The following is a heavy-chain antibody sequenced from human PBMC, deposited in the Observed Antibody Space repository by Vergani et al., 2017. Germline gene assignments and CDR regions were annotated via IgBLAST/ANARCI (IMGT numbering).Heavy chain of an antibody. CDR1: GFTLSSYA. CDR2: ISYDGSNK. V-gene: IGHV3-30-3*01. D-gene: IGHD2-2*03. Sequence: QVQLVESGGGVVQPGRSLRLSCAASGFTLSSYAMHWVRQAPGKGREWVAVISYDGSNKYFADSVKGRFTISRDNSKNTLYLQMNSLRAEDTAVYYCARDGFMDVWGKGTTVTVSS. J-gene: IGHJ6*03. CDR3: ARDGFMDV.